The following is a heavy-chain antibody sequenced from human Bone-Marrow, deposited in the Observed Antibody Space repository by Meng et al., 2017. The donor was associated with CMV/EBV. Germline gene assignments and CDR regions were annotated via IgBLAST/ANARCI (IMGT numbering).Heavy chain of an antibody. Sequence: GGSLRLSCAASGFTFSSYAMHWVRQAPGKGLEWVAVISYDGSNKDYADSVKGRFNISRDNSKNTLYLQMNSLRAEDTAVYYCARDLWDDFWSGYSYYYGMDGWGQGTTVTVSS. J-gene: IGHJ6*02. CDR2: ISYDGSNK. CDR1: GFTFSSYA. V-gene: IGHV3-30-3*01. D-gene: IGHD3-3*01. CDR3: ARDLWDDFWSGYSYYYGMDG.